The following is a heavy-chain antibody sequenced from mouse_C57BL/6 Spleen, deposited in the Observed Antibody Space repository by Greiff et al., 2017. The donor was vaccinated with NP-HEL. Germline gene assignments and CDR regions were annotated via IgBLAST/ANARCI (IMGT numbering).Heavy chain of an antibody. J-gene: IGHJ3*01. V-gene: IGHV2-9-1*01. CDR1: GFSLTSYA. D-gene: IGHD2-5*01. Sequence: VHLVESGPGLVAPSQCLSITCTVSGFSLTSYAISWVRQPPGKGLEWLGVIWTGGGTNYNSALKSRLSISKDNYKSQVFLKMNSLQTDDTARYYCARNYYSNLDWFAYWGQGTLVTVSA. CDR3: ARNYYSNLDWFAY. CDR2: IWTGGGT.